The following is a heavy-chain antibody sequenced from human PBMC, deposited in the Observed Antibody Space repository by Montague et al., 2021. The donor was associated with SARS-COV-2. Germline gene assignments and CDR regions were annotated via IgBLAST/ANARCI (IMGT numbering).Heavy chain of an antibody. V-gene: IGHV4-59*01. CDR1: GGSISDYY. CDR2: IYYNTGNT. J-gene: IGHJ4*02. D-gene: IGHD5-12*01. CDR3: ARGTGYDYYFDC. Sequence: SETLSLTCSASGGSISDYYWNWIRQPPGKGLEWIGYIYYNTGNTNYNPSLQSRVTISLDTSKNQFSLNLRSVTAADTALYFCARGTGYDYYFDCWGLGTLVTVSP.